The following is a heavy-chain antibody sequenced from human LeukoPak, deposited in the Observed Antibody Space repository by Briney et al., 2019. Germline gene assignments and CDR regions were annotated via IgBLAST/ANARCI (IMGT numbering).Heavy chain of an antibody. J-gene: IGHJ5*02. D-gene: IGHD2-15*01. CDR3: ARAYCSGGSCLRVTSSWFDP. CDR1: GGSISSYY. CDR2: IYYSGST. V-gene: IGHV4-59*01. Sequence: PSETLSLTCTVSGGSISSYYWSWIRQPPGKGLEWIGYIYYSGSTNYNPSLMSRVTISVDTSKNQFSLKLSSVTAADTAVYYCARAYCSGGSCLRVTSSWFDPWGQGTLVTVSS.